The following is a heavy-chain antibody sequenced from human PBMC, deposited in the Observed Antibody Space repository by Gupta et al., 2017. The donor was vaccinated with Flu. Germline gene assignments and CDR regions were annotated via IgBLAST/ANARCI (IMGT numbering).Heavy chain of an antibody. CDR2: IKSKSDNGTT. J-gene: IGHJ6*02. V-gene: IGHV3-15*01. Sequence: EWVGRIKSKSDNGTTDYATPVKGRFTISRDDSENTLFLQMNSLRTDDSAVYYCTTDWPPYTYIWGIPHFRYYYGLDAWGQGTTVAVSS. CDR3: TTDWPPYTYIWGIPHFRYYYGLDA. D-gene: IGHD3-16*01.